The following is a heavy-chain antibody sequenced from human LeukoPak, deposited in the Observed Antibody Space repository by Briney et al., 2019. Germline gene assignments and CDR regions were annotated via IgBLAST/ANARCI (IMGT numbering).Heavy chain of an antibody. D-gene: IGHD1-14*01. CDR2: MHPNTGDA. CDR3: VRHLTDPISGDY. J-gene: IGHJ4*02. V-gene: IGHV1-2*02. CDR1: GYTLIDEY. Sequence: ASVTVSCKTSGYTLIDEYLHWVRQAPGHGLECMGWMHPNTGDAVYVQKFQGRVTFTRDTSISTAYMELHRLRSDDPAVYYCVRHLTDPISGDYWGQGTLVTVSS.